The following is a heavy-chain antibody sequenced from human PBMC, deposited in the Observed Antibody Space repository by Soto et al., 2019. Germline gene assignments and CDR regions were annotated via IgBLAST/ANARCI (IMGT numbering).Heavy chain of an antibody. J-gene: IGHJ4*02. D-gene: IGHD3-22*01. CDR3: AKDPYYYDSSLGY. CDR2: ISGSGGST. CDR1: GFSFGSYA. Sequence: PVGSLRLSCAASGFSFGSYALSWVRQAPGKGLEWVSAISGSGGSTYYADSVKGRFTISRDNSKNTLYLQMNSLRAEDTAVYYCAKDPYYYDSSLGYWGQGTLVTVSS. V-gene: IGHV3-23*01.